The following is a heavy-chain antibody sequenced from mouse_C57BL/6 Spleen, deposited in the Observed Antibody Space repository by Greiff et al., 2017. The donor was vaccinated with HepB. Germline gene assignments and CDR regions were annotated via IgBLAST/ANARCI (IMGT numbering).Heavy chain of an antibody. V-gene: IGHV1-59*01. CDR3: ARHYNGSSL. J-gene: IGHJ2*01. CDR2: IDPSDSYT. CDR1: GYTFTSYW. D-gene: IGHD1-1*01. Sequence: QVQLQQPGAELVRPGTSVKLSCKASGYTFTSYWMHWVKQRPGQGLEWIGVIDPSDSYTNYNQKFKGKATLTVDTSSSTAYMQLSSLTSEDSAVYYCARHYNGSSLWGQGTTRTVSS.